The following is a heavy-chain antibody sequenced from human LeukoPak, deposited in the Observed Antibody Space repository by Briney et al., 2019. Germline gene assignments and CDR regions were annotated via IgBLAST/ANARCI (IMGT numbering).Heavy chain of an antibody. J-gene: IGHJ6*02. D-gene: IGHD2-15*01. Sequence: ASVTVSCKASGYTFTSYGISWVRQAPGQGLEWMGWISAYNGNTNYAQKLQGRVTMTTDTSTSTAYMELRSLRSDDTAVYYCARDIVVVVAAKSTYYYYYGMDVWGQGTTVTVSS. CDR1: GYTFTSYG. CDR3: ARDIVVVVAAKSTYYYYYGMDV. CDR2: ISAYNGNT. V-gene: IGHV1-18*01.